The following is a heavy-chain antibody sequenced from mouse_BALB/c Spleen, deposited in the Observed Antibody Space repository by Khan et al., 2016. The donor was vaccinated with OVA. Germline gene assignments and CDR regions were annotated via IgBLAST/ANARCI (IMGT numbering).Heavy chain of an antibody. CDR3: ARAYGRSFWFAY. CDR2: INPYNDGA. CDR1: GYSFTNYI. D-gene: IGHD1-1*01. V-gene: IGHV1S136*01. J-gene: IGHJ3*01. Sequence: VQLQQPGPELVKPGASVKISCQAAGYSFTNYIIHWVKQNPGQGLEWIGYINPYNDGAKYNEKFKGKATLTSDKSSSTAYMELSGLTSEDSAVYCCARAYGRSFWFAYWGQGTLVTVSA.